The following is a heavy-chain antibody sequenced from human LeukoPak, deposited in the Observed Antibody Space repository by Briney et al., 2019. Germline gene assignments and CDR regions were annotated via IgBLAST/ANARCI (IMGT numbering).Heavy chain of an antibody. CDR2: IYFSGST. CDR1: GGSVRSGDYH. Sequence: PSETLSLTCTVSGGSVRSGDYHWSWIRQPPGKGLEWIGYIYFSGSTYYNPSLKSRVTISVDTYKNQFSLKLSSVTAADTAVYYCAREVITHGTWDYWGQGTLVTVSS. D-gene: IGHD3-22*01. J-gene: IGHJ4*02. V-gene: IGHV4-30-4*08. CDR3: AREVITHGTWDY.